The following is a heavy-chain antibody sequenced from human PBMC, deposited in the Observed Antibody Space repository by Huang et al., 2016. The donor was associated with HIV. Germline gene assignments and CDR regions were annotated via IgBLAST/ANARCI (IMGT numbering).Heavy chain of an antibody. Sequence: QVQLVESGGGVVQPGRSLRLSCAASGFPFNNHAMHWVRQAPGKGLDWVEVISNDGRNNYYADSVKGRFTISRDSSKSTLFLHMTSLRTEDTAVYYCARAKDTWDAYDIWGQGTMVIVSS. J-gene: IGHJ3*02. CDR2: ISNDGRNN. D-gene: IGHD5-18*01. CDR3: ARAKDTWDAYDI. V-gene: IGHV3-30*04. CDR1: GFPFNNHA.